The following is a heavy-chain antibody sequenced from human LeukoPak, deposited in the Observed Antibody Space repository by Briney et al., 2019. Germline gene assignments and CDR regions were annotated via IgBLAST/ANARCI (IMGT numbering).Heavy chain of an antibody. J-gene: IGHJ4*02. Sequence: GASVTVSCKASGYTFTGYYMHWVRQAPGQGLEWMGWINPNSGGTNYAQKFQGWVTMTRDTSISTAYMELSRLRSDDTAVYYCARGPELLWFGELFSFDYWGQGTLVTVSS. V-gene: IGHV1-2*04. CDR2: INPNSGGT. CDR1: GYTFTGYY. CDR3: ARGPELLWFGELFSFDY. D-gene: IGHD3-10*01.